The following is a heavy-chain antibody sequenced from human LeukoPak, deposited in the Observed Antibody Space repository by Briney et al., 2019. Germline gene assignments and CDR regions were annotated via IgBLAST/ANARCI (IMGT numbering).Heavy chain of an antibody. Sequence: GGSLRLSCAVSGFDFSQHWMTWVRQAPGKGLEWVADIKRGGSEKNYVDSVKGRFTISRDDTKNSLYLQMTSLRAEDTAIYYCARGTSHGSRCDFLDSWGPGNLVSVSS. CDR1: GFDFSQHW. CDR3: ARGTSHGSRCDFLDS. CDR2: IKRGGSEK. V-gene: IGHV3-7*01. D-gene: IGHD3-10*01. J-gene: IGHJ4*02.